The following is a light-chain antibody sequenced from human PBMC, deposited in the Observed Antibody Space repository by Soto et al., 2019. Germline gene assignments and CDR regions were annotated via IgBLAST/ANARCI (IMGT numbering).Light chain of an antibody. CDR3: CSYAGSSTFAV. CDR2: EGS. CDR1: SSDAGSYNL. V-gene: IGLV2-23*03. J-gene: IGLJ2*01. Sequence: QSALSQPASVSGSPGQSITMSCTGTSSDAGSYNLVSWYQQHPGKAPKLMIYEGSKRPSGVSNRFSGSKSGNTASLTISGLQAEDEADYYCCSYAGSSTFAVFGGGTQLTVL.